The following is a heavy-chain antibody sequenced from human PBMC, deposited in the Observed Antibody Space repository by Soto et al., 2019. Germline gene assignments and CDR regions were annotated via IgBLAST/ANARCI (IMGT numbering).Heavy chain of an antibody. CDR2: INPNSGGT. V-gene: IGHV1-2*04. CDR1: GYTFTGYY. Sequence: GASVKVSCKASGYTFTGYYMHWVRQAPGQGLEWMGWINPNSGGTNYAQKFQGWVTMTRDTSISTAYMELSRLRSDDTAVYYCARASWLERHLSWFDPWGQGTLVTVSS. D-gene: IGHD1-1*01. CDR3: ARASWLERHLSWFDP. J-gene: IGHJ5*02.